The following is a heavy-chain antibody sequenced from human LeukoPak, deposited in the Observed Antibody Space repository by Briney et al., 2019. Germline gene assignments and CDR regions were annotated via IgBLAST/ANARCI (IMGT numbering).Heavy chain of an antibody. J-gene: IGHJ4*02. D-gene: IGHD2-2*01. CDR2: IYYSGST. Sequence: SETLSLTCTVSGGSVSSGSYYWNWIRQPPGKVLEWIGYIYYSGSTNYNPSLKSRVTISVDTSKNQSSLKLSSVTAADTAVYYCARGLGSSTSCYGYWGQGTLVTVSS. V-gene: IGHV4-61*01. CDR3: ARGLGSSTSCYGY. CDR1: GGSVSSGSYY.